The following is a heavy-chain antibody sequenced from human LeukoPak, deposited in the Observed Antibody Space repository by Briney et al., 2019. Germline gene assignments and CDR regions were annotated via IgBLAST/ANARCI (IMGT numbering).Heavy chain of an antibody. CDR1: GYSISSGYY. V-gene: IGHV4-38-2*01. CDR3: ARHSAIYSSFDY. CDR2: IYHSGST. Sequence: PSETLSLTCAVSGYSISSGYYWGWIRQPPGKGLEWIGSIYHSGSTYYNPSLKSRVTISVDTSKNQFSLKLSSVTAADTAVYYCARHSAIYSSFDYWGQGTLVTVSS. J-gene: IGHJ4*02. D-gene: IGHD5-18*01.